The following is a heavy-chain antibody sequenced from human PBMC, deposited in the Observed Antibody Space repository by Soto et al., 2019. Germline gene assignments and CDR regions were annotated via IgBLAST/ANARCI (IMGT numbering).Heavy chain of an antibody. CDR3: ARDFRGPTVTAFDY. J-gene: IGHJ4*02. CDR2: ISYDGSNK. V-gene: IGHV3-30-3*01. D-gene: IGHD4-17*01. Sequence: QVQLVESGGGVVQPGRSLRLSCAASGFTFSSYAMHWVRQAPGKGLEWVAVISYDGSNKYYADSVKGRFTISRDNSKNTLYLQMNSLRAEDTAVYYCARDFRGPTVTAFDYWGQGTLVTVSS. CDR1: GFTFSSYA.